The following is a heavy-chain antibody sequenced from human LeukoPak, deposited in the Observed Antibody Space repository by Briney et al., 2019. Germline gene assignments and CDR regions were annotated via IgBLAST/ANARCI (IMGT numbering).Heavy chain of an antibody. CDR2: IYTSGST. V-gene: IGHV4-4*07. J-gene: IGHJ5*02. CDR1: GGSISSYY. Sequence: SETLSLTCTVSGGSISSYYWSWIRQPAGKGLEWIGRIYTSGSTNYNPSLKSRVTMSVDTSKNQFSLKLSSVTAADTAVHYCARGLSIAAALNLFDPWGQGTLVTVSS. D-gene: IGHD6-13*01. CDR3: ARGLSIAAALNLFDP.